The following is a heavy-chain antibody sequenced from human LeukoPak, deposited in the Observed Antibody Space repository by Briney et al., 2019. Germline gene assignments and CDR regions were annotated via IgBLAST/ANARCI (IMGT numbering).Heavy chain of an antibody. J-gene: IGHJ4*02. D-gene: IGHD6-19*01. CDR1: GFTFSSYW. CDR3: AKEAGQRSSWSFDH. CDR2: IKQDGSEK. Sequence: GGSLRLSCAASGFTFSSYWMSWFRQAPGKGREGVANIKQDGSEKYYVDSVKGRFTISRDNAKNSLYLQMNSLRVEDTAIYYCAKEAGQRSSWSFDHWGQGSLVTVSS. V-gene: IGHV3-7*03.